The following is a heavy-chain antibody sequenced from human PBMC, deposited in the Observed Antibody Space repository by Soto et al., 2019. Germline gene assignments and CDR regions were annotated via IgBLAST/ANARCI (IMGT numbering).Heavy chain of an antibody. J-gene: IGHJ4*02. Sequence: EVRLVQTGGALIQPGGSLRLSCAVSGFSVRDNYMFWVRQAPGKGLEWVSLIYSGDGTDYADSVQGRFTISRDNSKNTLFLQMNSLRVEDTAVYYCARKTDSAGDGDFWGQGTLVTVSS. D-gene: IGHD2-21*01. CDR3: ARKTDSAGDGDF. CDR2: IYSGDGT. V-gene: IGHV3-53*02. CDR1: GFSVRDNY.